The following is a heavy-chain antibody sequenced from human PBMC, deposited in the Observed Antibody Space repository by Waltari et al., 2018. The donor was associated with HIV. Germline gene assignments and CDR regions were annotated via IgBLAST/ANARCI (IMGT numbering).Heavy chain of an antibody. CDR2: IWYDGSNK. Sequence: QVQLVESGGGVVQPGRSLRLSCAASGFTFSSYGMHWVRQAPGKGLEWGAVIWYDGSNKYYADSVKGRFTISRDNSKNTLYLQMNSLRAEDTAVYYCAREGGDCSGGSCYTQSMGAFDIWGQGTMVTVSS. J-gene: IGHJ3*02. V-gene: IGHV3-33*01. D-gene: IGHD2-15*01. CDR1: GFTFSSYG. CDR3: AREGGDCSGGSCYTQSMGAFDI.